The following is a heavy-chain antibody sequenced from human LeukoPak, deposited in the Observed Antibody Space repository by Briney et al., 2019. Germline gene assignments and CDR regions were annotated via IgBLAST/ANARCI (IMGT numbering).Heavy chain of an antibody. J-gene: IGHJ4*02. V-gene: IGHV1-3*01. CDR3: ARDRGGTGDFDY. CDR1: GYIFTSYV. D-gene: IGHD1-1*01. CDR2: INVGNGDT. Sequence: GASVKVSCKASGYIFTSYVMHWVRRAPGRRLEWMGWINVGNGDTKYSQKFQGRVTIARDTSASTAYMELSSLRSEDTAVYYCARDRGGTGDFDYWGQGTLVTVSS.